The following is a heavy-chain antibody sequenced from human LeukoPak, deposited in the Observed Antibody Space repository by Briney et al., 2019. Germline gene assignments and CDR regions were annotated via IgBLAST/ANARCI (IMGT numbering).Heavy chain of an antibody. D-gene: IGHD5-18*01. CDR2: MNPNSGNT. Sequence: ASVKVSCKASGHTFTSYDINWVRQATGQGLEWMGWMNPNSGNTGYAQKFQGRVTMTRNTSISTAYMELSSLRSEDTAVYYCARGRIQLWSYGMDVWGQGTTVTVSS. CDR3: ARGRIQLWSYGMDV. J-gene: IGHJ6*02. V-gene: IGHV1-8*01. CDR1: GHTFTSYD.